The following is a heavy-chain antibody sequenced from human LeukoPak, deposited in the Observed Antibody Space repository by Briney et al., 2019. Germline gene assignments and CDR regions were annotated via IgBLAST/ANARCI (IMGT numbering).Heavy chain of an antibody. CDR1: GGSVNGDSW. D-gene: IGHD2-2*01. Sequence: PSETRSLTGVVSGGSVNGDSWWGWVRQAPGQGLEWIGQIHPRGDIDYNPSLKNRVSLSMDKSKNQLSLEMTSVTPADTAMYYCVKDLDYQFLYWGQGTLVTVSS. CDR2: IHPRGDI. J-gene: IGHJ4*02. V-gene: IGHV4/OR15-8*02. CDR3: VKDLDYQFLY.